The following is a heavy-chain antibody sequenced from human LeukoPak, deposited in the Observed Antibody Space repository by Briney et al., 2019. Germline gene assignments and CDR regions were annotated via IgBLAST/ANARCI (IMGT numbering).Heavy chain of an antibody. D-gene: IGHD6-19*01. Sequence: PRGSLRLSCAASGFTVSNNYMSWVRQAPGRGLEWVSTISGSGGNTYYADSVKGRFTISRDNSKNTLYLQMNSLRAEDTAVYYCAKYKSVAGHLHIDYWGQGTLVTVSS. V-gene: IGHV3-23*01. CDR2: ISGSGGNT. CDR1: GFTVSNNY. CDR3: AKYKSVAGHLHIDY. J-gene: IGHJ4*02.